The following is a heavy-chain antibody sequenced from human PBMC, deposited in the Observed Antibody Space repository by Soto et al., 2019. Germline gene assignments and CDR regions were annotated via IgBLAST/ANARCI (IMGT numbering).Heavy chain of an antibody. V-gene: IGHV4-4*02. D-gene: IGHD3-10*01. CDR2: IYSGGST. J-gene: IGHJ3*01. Sequence: SETLSLTCTASGESVSNQDWWSWVRQAPGKGLEWIGAIYSGGSTTYGPSVKSRVTISLVNPENRFSLTLTSVTAAVAGTYFCARVDLGSGVTFFAFDVWGQGTVVTVSS. CDR3: ARVDLGSGVTFFAFDV. CDR1: GESVSNQDW.